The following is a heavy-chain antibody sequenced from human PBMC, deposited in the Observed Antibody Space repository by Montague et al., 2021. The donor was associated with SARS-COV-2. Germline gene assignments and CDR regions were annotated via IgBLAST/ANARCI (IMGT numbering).Heavy chain of an antibody. CDR1: GDSITNTRYF. J-gene: IGHJ4*02. CDR2: IYHNGKT. Sequence: SETLSLTYYVSGDSITNTRYFWGWIRPPPGKALEWIGSIYHNGKTYYNPSLERRALLSIDTSKNQFSLRLFSVIASDTAVYYCAVELNYFFDYWGQGFLVAVSS. V-gene: IGHV4-39*01. D-gene: IGHD1-7*01. CDR3: AVELNYFFDY.